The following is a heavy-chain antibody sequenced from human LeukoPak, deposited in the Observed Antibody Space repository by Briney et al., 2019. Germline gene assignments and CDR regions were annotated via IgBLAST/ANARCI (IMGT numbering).Heavy chain of an antibody. CDR1: GYSFTSYW. D-gene: IGHD2-15*01. V-gene: IGHV5-51*01. J-gene: IGHJ3*02. CDR3: ASKIATDISYPVDAFDI. Sequence: GESLKISCKGSGYSFTSYWIGWVRQMPGKGLEWMGIIYPGDSDTRYSPSFQGQVTISADKSISTAYLQWSSLKASDTAMYYCASKIATDISYPVDAFDIWGQGTMVTVSS. CDR2: IYPGDSDT.